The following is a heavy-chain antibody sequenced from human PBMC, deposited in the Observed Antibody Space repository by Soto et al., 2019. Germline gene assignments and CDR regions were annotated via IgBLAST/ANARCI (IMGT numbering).Heavy chain of an antibody. CDR1: GYTFTSYG. CDR3: AACSGGSCYHPSDTFDI. J-gene: IGHJ3*02. V-gene: IGHV1-18*01. CDR2: ISAYNGNT. Sequence: QVQLVQSGAEVKKPGASVKVSCKASGYTFTSYGISWVRQAPGQGLEWMGWISAYNGNTNYAQKLQGRVTMTTDTSTSRAYMELRSLRSDDTAVYYCAACSGGSCYHPSDTFDIWGQGTMVTVSS. D-gene: IGHD2-15*01.